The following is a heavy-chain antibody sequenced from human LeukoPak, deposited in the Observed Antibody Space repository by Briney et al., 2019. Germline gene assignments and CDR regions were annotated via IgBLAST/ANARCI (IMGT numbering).Heavy chain of an antibody. Sequence: RSSETLSLTCTVSGGSISSYYWSWIRQPPGKGLEWIGYIYYSGSTNYNPSLKSRVTISVDTSKSQFSLKLSSVTAADTAVYYCARSEMYYYYSSGYYPKYFQHWGQGTLVTVSS. CDR3: ARSEMYYYYSSGYYPKYFQH. CDR2: IYYSGST. J-gene: IGHJ1*01. V-gene: IGHV4-59*01. CDR1: GGSISSYY. D-gene: IGHD3-22*01.